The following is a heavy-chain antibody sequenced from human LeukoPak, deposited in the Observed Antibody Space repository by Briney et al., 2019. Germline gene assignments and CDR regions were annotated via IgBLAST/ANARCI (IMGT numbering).Heavy chain of an antibody. CDR1: GFTFSSEA. CDR3: TKVRSGSSNWALRVFDY. V-gene: IGHV3-23*01. J-gene: IGHJ4*02. Sequence: GGSLRLSCAVSGFTFSSEAMGWVRQLPGGGLEWVSTISPAGGTTYYAESMKGRFTISRDNSKSTLYLQMNSLRVDDTAVYYCTKVRSGSSNWALRVFDYWGQGALVTVSS. CDR2: ISPAGGTT. D-gene: IGHD6-13*01.